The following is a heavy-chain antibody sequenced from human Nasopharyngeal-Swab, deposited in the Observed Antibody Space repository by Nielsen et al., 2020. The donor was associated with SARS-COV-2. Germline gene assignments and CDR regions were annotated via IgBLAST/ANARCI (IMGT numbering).Heavy chain of an antibody. Sequence: GSLRLSCAVYGGSFSGYYWSWIRQPPGKGLEWIGEINHSGSTNYNPSLKSRVTMSVDTSKNQFSLKLSSVTAADTAVYYCARDPSTIFGGGIGMDVWGQGTTVTVSS. D-gene: IGHD3-3*01. CDR1: GGSFSGYY. CDR3: ARDPSTIFGGGIGMDV. J-gene: IGHJ6*02. CDR2: INHSGST. V-gene: IGHV4-34*01.